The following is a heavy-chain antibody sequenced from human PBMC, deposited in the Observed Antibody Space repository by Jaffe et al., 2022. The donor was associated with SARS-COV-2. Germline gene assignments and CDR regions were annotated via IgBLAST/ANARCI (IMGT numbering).Heavy chain of an antibody. V-gene: IGHV4-61*02. D-gene: IGHD3-10*01. J-gene: IGHJ5*02. CDR2: IYISGST. CDR1: GGSISSDIYY. Sequence: QVQLQESGPGLVKPSQTLSLTCTVSGGSISSDIYYWSWIRQPAGKGLEWIGRIYISGSTYYNPSLKSRVTISVDMSKNQFSLKLSSVSAADTAVYYCTKFSYYSTPYYAWFDPWGPGTLVTVSS. CDR3: TKFSYYSTPYYAWFDP.